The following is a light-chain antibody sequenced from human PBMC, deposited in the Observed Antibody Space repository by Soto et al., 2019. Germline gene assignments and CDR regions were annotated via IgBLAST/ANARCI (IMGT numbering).Light chain of an antibody. J-gene: IGKJ1*01. Sequence: EIVLTQAPGTLSLSPGERATLSCRASQSVSSSYLAWYQQKTGQAPRLLSYGASSRATGIPARFSGSGSGTDFSLTISRLEPEDIAVYYCQQYGSSPQTFGQGTKVEIK. V-gene: IGKV3-20*01. CDR3: QQYGSSPQT. CDR1: QSVSSSY. CDR2: GAS.